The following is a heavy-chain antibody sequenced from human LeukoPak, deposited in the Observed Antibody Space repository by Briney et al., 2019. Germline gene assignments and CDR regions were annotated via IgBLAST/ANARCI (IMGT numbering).Heavy chain of an antibody. V-gene: IGHV4-4*02. D-gene: IGHD4-23*01. CDR3: ARVDYGGNGGFDY. CDR1: GGSNSSSDW. CDR2: IYHSGST. J-gene: IGHJ4*02. Sequence: SGTLSLTCAVSGGSNSSSDWWTWVRQPPGKGLEWIGEIYHSGSTSCNPSLKSRVTISVDKSKNQFSMKLNSVTAADTAVYYCARVDYGGNGGFDYWGQGTLVTVSS.